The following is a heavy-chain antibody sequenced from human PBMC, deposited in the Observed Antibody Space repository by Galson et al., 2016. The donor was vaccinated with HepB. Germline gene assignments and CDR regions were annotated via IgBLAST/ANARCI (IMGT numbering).Heavy chain of an antibody. CDR1: GYSYTSYW. J-gene: IGHJ4*02. V-gene: IGHV5-51*01. Sequence: SGAEVKKPGESLKISCKGSGYSYTSYWIGWVRQMPGKGLEWMGIIYPGDSDKRYSPSFQGQVTISADKSISTAHLQWSSLKASDSGMYYCARPYCSGGRCYLDYWGQGTLVTVSS. CDR2: IYPGDSDK. D-gene: IGHD2-15*01. CDR3: ARPYCSGGRCYLDY.